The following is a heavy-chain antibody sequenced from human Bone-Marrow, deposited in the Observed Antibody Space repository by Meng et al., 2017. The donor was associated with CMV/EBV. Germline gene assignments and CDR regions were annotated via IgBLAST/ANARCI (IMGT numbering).Heavy chain of an antibody. V-gene: IGHV4-61*01. Sequence: SETLSLTCTVSGGSVSSCSYYWIWIRQPPGKGLEWIGYIYYSGSTNYNPSLKSRATISVDTPKNQFSLKMSSVTAADTAVYYCARDWAPYCSSTSCYAFYYGMDVWGQGTTVTVSS. D-gene: IGHD2-2*01. CDR1: GGSVSSCSYY. CDR2: IYYSGST. CDR3: ARDWAPYCSSTSCYAFYYGMDV. J-gene: IGHJ6*02.